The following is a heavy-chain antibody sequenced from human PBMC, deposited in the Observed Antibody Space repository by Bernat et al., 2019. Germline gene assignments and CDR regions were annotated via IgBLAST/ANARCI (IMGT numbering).Heavy chain of an antibody. CDR3: ARDQGSSWYSLYNWFDP. J-gene: IGHJ5*02. D-gene: IGHD6-13*01. CDR2: RKQDGSGK. V-gene: IGHV3-7*04. Sequence: EVQLVESGGGLVQPGGSLRLSCAASGFTFSSYWMSWVRQAPGKGLEWVANRKQDGSGKYYVDSVKGRFTISRDNAKNSLYLQMNSLRAEDTAVYYCARDQGSSWYSLYNWFDPWGQGTLVTVSS. CDR1: GFTFSSYW.